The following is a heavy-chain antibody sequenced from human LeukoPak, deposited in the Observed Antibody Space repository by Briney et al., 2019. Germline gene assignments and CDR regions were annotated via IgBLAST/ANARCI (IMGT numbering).Heavy chain of an antibody. CDR2: INGDGSWT. CDR1: AFTFTSHW. V-gene: IGHV3-74*01. Sequence: GGSLRLSCTASAFTFTSHWMHWVRQAPGKGLVWVSHINGDGSWTTYADSVKGRFTISKDNAKNTVYLQMNNLRAEDTAVYYCVSFYETYWGRGTLVTVSS. CDR3: VSFYETY. D-gene: IGHD2-2*01. J-gene: IGHJ4*02.